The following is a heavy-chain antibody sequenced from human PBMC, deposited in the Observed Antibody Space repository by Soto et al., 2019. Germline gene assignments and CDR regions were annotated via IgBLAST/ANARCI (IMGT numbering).Heavy chain of an antibody. V-gene: IGHV3-11*01. Sequence: GGSLRLSCAASGFTFSDYYMSWIRQAPGKGLEWVSYISSSGSTIYYADSVKGRFTISRDNAKNSLYLQMNSLRAEDTAVYYCASTTYYDVWSGMEYYYGMDVWGQGTTVTVSS. J-gene: IGHJ6*02. CDR2: ISSSGSTI. CDR1: GFTFSDYY. D-gene: IGHD3-3*01. CDR3: ASTTYYDVWSGMEYYYGMDV.